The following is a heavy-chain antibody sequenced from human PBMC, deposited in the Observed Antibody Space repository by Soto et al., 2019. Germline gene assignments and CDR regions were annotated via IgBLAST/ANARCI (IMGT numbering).Heavy chain of an antibody. CDR3: ARVDRGSGWYYDY. D-gene: IGHD6-19*01. J-gene: IGHJ4*02. V-gene: IGHV3-64*01. CDR2: ISSNGGST. Sequence: GGSLRLSCAASGFTFSSYAMHWVRQAPGKGLEYVSAISSNGGSTYYANSVKGRFTISRDNSKNTLYLQMGSLRAEDMAVYYCARVDRGSGWYYDYWGQGTLVTVSS. CDR1: GFTFSSYA.